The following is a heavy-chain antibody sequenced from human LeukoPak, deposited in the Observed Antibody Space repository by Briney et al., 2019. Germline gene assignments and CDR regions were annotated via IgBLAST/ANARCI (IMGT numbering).Heavy chain of an antibody. D-gene: IGHD3-10*01. V-gene: IGHV1-8*01. J-gene: IGHJ6*03. Sequence: ASVKVSCKASGYTFTSYDINWVRQATGQGLEWMGWMNPNSGNTGHAQKFQGRVTMTRSTSISTAYMELSSLRSEDTAVYYCASSYYYGSGSYFYMDVWGKGTTVTVSS. CDR2: MNPNSGNT. CDR1: GYTFTSYD. CDR3: ASSYYYGSGSYFYMDV.